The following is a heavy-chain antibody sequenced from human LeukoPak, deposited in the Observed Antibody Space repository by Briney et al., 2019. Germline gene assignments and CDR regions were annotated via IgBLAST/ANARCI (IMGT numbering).Heavy chain of an antibody. D-gene: IGHD3-16*01. J-gene: IGHJ6*02. CDR2: VYHSGST. Sequence: SETLSLTCAVSGGSISTSDWWSWVRQPPGKGLEWIGEVYHSGSTNYNPSFKSRVTISIDKSKNQLSLKLNSMTAADTAVYYCARGSVADRLDYGMDVWGQGTTVTVSS. V-gene: IGHV4-4*02. CDR3: ARGSVADRLDYGMDV. CDR1: GGSISTSDW.